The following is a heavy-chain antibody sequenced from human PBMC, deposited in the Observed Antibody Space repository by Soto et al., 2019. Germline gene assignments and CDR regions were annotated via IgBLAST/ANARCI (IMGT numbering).Heavy chain of an antibody. CDR2: IIPIFGTA. Sequence: SVNVSCKASGGTFSSYAISWVRQAPGQGLEWMGGIIPIFGTANYAQKFQGRVTITADESTSTAYMELSSLRSEDTAVYYCAGTRTAARPYGLDVWGQGTTVTVSS. D-gene: IGHD6-6*01. CDR3: AGTRTAARPYGLDV. J-gene: IGHJ6*02. V-gene: IGHV1-69*13. CDR1: GGTFSSYA.